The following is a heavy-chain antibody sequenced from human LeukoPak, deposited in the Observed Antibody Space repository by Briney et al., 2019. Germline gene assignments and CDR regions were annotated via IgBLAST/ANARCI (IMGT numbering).Heavy chain of an antibody. CDR3: ARGGEVVPAAIGGRFDP. V-gene: IGHV4-34*01. CDR2: INHSGST. J-gene: IGHJ5*02. Sequence: SETLSLTCAVYGGSFSGYYWSWIRQPPGKGLEWIGEINHSGSTNYNPSLKSRVTISVDTSKNQFSLKLSSVTAADTAVYYCARGGEVVPAAIGGRFDPWGQGTLVTVSS. D-gene: IGHD2-2*02. CDR1: GGSFSGYY.